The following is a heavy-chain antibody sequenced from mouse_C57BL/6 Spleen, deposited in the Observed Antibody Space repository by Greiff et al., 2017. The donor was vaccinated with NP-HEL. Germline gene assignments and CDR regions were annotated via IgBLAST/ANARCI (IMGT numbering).Heavy chain of an antibody. J-gene: IGHJ1*03. Sequence: QVQLQQSGAELVRPGASVTLSCKASGYTFTDYEMHWVKQTPVHGLEWIGAIDPETGGTAYNQKFKGKAILTADKSSSTAYMELRSLTSEDSAVYCCTRTNYGSSYPWYFDVWGTGTTVTVSS. CDR1: GYTFTDYE. D-gene: IGHD1-1*01. CDR3: TRTNYGSSYPWYFDV. CDR2: IDPETGGT. V-gene: IGHV1-15*01.